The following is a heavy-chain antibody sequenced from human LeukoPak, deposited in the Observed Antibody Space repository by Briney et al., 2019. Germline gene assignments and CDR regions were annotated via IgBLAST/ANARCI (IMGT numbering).Heavy chain of an antibody. V-gene: IGHV3-23*01. J-gene: IGHJ3*02. CDR2: IRVSDGAR. Sequence: GSLRLSCVASGFAFPTYAMMWVRQVPGKGLEWVSSIRVSDGARFYADSVKGRFTMSRDNPKNTLFLQMNSLRPEDTAVYYCAKEPRWGQLHSFAIWGQGTTVTVSS. CDR3: AKEPRWGQLHSFAI. D-gene: IGHD5-24*01. CDR1: GFAFPTYA.